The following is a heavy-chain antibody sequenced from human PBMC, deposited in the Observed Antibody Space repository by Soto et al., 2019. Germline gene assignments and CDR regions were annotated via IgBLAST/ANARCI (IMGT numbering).Heavy chain of an antibody. J-gene: IGHJ4*02. CDR1: GGSISSSSYY. Sequence: PSETLSLTCTFSGGSISSSSYYWGWIRQPPGKGLEWIGSIYYSGSTYYNPSLKSRVTISVDTSKNQFSLKLSSVTAADTAVYYCATWAVGAVRFDYWGQGTLVTVSS. CDR3: ATWAVGAVRFDY. CDR2: IYYSGST. D-gene: IGHD6-19*01. V-gene: IGHV4-39*01.